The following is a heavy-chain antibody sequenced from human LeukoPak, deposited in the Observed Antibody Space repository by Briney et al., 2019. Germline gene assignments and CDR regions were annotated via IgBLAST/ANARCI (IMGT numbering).Heavy chain of an antibody. CDR1: RGSFSGYY. CDR3: ARGRKELVPDY. D-gene: IGHD6-13*01. Sequence: SETLSLTCAVYRGSFSGYYWSWIRQPPGKGLEWIGEINHSGSTNYNPSLKSRVTISVDTSKDQFSLKLSSVTAADTAVYYCARGRKELVPDYWGQGTLVTVSS. J-gene: IGHJ4*02. V-gene: IGHV4-34*01. CDR2: INHSGST.